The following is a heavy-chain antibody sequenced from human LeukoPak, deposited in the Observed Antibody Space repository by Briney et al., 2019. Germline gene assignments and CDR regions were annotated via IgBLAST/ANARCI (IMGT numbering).Heavy chain of an antibody. J-gene: IGHJ6*02. Sequence: SETLSLTCTVSGGSIRSGDYSWNWIRQHPGKGLEWIGYIYYSGSTYYNPSLTSRVTMSVDTSKNQFSLKLSSVTAADTAIYYCARDHTETSSLDFRNYYYYGMDIWGQGTTVIVSS. CDR1: GGSIRSGDYS. D-gene: IGHD4-4*01. CDR3: ARDHTETSSLDFRNYYYYGMDI. V-gene: IGHV4-31*03. CDR2: IYYSGST.